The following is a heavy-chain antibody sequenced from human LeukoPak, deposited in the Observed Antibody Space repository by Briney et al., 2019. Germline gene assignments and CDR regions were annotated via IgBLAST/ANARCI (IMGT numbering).Heavy chain of an antibody. CDR2: ISAYNDNT. D-gene: IGHD1-26*01. J-gene: IGHJ4*02. CDR3: AREHSGSYSQPLDYFDW. Sequence: ASVKVSCKASGYTFTNYDISWVRQAPGQGLEWMGWISAYNDNTNYAQKLQGRVTMTTDTSTSTAYMELRSLRSDDTAVYYCAREHSGSYSQPLDYFDWWGQGTLVTVSS. CDR1: GYTFTNYD. V-gene: IGHV1-18*01.